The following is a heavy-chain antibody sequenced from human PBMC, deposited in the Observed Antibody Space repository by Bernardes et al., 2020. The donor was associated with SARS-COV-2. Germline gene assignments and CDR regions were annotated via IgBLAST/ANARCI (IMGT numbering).Heavy chain of an antibody. V-gene: IGHV3-74*01. CDR3: ARDLYDFWSGYFGPVTNYYYYGMDV. CDR2: INSDGSST. J-gene: IGHJ6*02. CDR1: GFTFSSYW. D-gene: IGHD3-3*01. Sequence: GSLRLSCVASGFTFSSYWMHWVRQAPGKGLVWVSRINSDGSSTSYADSVKGRFTISRDNAKNTLYLQMNSLRAEDTAVYYCARDLYDFWSGYFGPVTNYYYYGMDVWGQGTTVTVSS.